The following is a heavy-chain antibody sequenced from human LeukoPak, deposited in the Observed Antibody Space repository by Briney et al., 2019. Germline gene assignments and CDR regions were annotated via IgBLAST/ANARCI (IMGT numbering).Heavy chain of an antibody. J-gene: IGHJ4*02. D-gene: IGHD4-23*01. Sequence: GGSLRLSCAAAGFTFNTYEMNWVRQAPGKGLEWVSYISGGGVTRYYADSVKGRFTISRDNGKNSLYLQMNSLRVEDTAVYYCGRDANVGNLTFYYWGQGTPVTVSS. CDR1: GFTFNTYE. CDR2: ISGGGVTR. CDR3: GRDANVGNLTFYY. V-gene: IGHV3-48*03.